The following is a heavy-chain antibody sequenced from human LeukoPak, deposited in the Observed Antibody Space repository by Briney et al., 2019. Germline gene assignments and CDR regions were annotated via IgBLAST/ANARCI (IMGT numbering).Heavy chain of an antibody. CDR1: GGSISSYY. CDR2: IYYSGST. CDR3: AMGYCSGGSCYLDY. V-gene: IGHV4-59*01. J-gene: IGHJ4*02. Sequence: PSETLSLTCTVSGGSISSYYWSWIRQPPGKGLEWIGYIYYSGSTNYNPSLKSRVAISVDTSKNQFSLKLSSVTAADTAVYYCAMGYCSGGSCYLDYWGQGTLVTVSS. D-gene: IGHD2-15*01.